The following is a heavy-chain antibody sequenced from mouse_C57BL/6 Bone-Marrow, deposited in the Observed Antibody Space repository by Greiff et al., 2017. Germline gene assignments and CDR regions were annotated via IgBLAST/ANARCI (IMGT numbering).Heavy chain of an antibody. CDR3: AFYYGSSWFAY. Sequence: QVQLQQPGAELVKPGASVKLSRKASGYTFTSYWMQWVKQRPGQGLEWIGEIDPSDSYTNYNQKFKGKATLTVDTSSSTAYMQLSSLTSEDSAVYYCAFYYGSSWFAYWGQGTLVTVSA. CDR1: GYTFTSYW. CDR2: IDPSDSYT. J-gene: IGHJ3*01. D-gene: IGHD1-1*01. V-gene: IGHV1-50*01.